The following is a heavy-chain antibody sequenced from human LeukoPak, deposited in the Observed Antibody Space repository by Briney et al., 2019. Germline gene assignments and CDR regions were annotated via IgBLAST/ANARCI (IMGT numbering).Heavy chain of an antibody. CDR3: ARHTYSSSYRPDNWFDP. CDR1: GFTVSSNY. V-gene: IGHV3-66*04. CDR2: VYSGGST. Sequence: GGSLRLSCAASGFTVSSNYMSWVRQAPGKGLEWVSVVYSGGSTYYADSVKGRFTISRDNSKNTLYLQMNSLRAEDTAVYYCARHTYSSSYRPDNWFDPWGQGTLVTVSS. J-gene: IGHJ5*02. D-gene: IGHD6-6*01.